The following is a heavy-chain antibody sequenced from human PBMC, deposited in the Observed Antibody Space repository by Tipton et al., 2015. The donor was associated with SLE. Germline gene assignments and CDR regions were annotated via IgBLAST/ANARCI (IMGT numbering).Heavy chain of an antibody. Sequence: QSGAEVKKPGASMKVSCKASGYTFTDYYIHWVRQAPGQGLEWMGWINPSSGGTSYAQKFQGRVTMTRDASISTAYMELSSLRSDDTAMYYCAVYSSSLKFYYFDYWGQGTQVTVSS. CDR2: INPSSGGT. D-gene: IGHD6-6*01. V-gene: IGHV1-2*02. CDR1: GYTFTDYY. J-gene: IGHJ4*02. CDR3: AVYSSSLKFYYFDY.